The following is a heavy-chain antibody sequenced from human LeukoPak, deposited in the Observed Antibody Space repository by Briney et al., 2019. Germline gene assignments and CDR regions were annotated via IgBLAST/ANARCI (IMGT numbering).Heavy chain of an antibody. CDR2: IDPSDSYT. CDR1: GYSFTSYW. V-gene: IGHV5-10-1*01. D-gene: IGHD2-2*01. CDR3: ARGGAVERYCSSTSCYWVDAFDI. Sequence: GESLRISCKGSGYSFTSYWISWVRQMPGKGLEWMGSIDPSDSYTNYSPSFQGHVTISADKSISTAYLQWSRLKASDTAMYYCARGGAVERYCSSTSCYWVDAFDIWGQGTMVTVSS. J-gene: IGHJ3*02.